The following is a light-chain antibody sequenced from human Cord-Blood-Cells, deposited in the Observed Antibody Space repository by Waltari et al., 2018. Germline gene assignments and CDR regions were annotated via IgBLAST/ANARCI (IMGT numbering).Light chain of an antibody. CDR1: QSISSY. CDR2: AAS. CDR3: QQRYSTPRT. Sequence: DIRMTQSPSSLSASVGDRVTITCRASQSISSYLNWYQQKPGKAPKLLIYAASSLQSGVPSRFSGSGSGTDFTLTISSLQPEDFATYYCQQRYSTPRTFGQGTKVEIK. V-gene: IGKV1-39*01. J-gene: IGKJ1*01.